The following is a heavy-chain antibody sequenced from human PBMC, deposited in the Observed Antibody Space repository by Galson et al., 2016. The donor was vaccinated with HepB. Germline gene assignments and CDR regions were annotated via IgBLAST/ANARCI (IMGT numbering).Heavy chain of an antibody. CDR2: ISYDGSNK. V-gene: IGHV3-30-3*01. J-gene: IGHJ3*02. CDR3: ARAKDIVVVVAAIESKNAFDI. D-gene: IGHD2-15*01. CDR1: GFTFSSYA. Sequence: SLRPSRAASGFTFSSYAMHWVRQAPGQGLEWVAVISYDGSNKYYADALKGRFNISRNNTKNTLYLQMNSRRSEDTAVYYCARAKDIVVVVAAIESKNAFDIWGQGTMVTVSS.